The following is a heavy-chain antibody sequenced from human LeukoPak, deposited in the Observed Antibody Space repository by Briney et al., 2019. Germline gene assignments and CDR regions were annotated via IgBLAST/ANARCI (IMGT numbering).Heavy chain of an antibody. CDR1: GFTFSSYW. Sequence: QPGGSLRLSCAASGFTFSSYWMSWVRQAPGKGLEWVANINQDGSEKYYVDSVKGRFTISRDNAKNSLYLQMNSLRAEDTAVYYCARVPYSWNYVVWFDPWGQGTLVTVSS. CDR2: INQDGSEK. J-gene: IGHJ5*02. V-gene: IGHV3-7*01. CDR3: ARVPYSWNYVVWFDP. D-gene: IGHD1-26*01.